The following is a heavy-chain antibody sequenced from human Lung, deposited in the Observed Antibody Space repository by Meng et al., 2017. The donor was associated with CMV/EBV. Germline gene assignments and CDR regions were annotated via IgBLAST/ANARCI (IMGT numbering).Heavy chain of an antibody. CDR3: ASFKHQLVGGIYWYLDL. V-gene: IGHV3-66*02. CDR1: GFIVNSND. Sequence: GGSLRLSCSGSGFIVNSNDMTWVRQAPGKGPEWVSGIFGGGKTYYADSVQGRFTISRDNSKNTLYLQMNALTAEDSALYYCASFKHQLVGGIYWYLDLWGPGXLVTVSS. D-gene: IGHD3-16*01. J-gene: IGHJ2*01. CDR2: IFGGGKT.